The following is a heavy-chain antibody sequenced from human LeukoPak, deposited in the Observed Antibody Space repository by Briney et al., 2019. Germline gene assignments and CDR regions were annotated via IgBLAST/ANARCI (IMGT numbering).Heavy chain of an antibody. J-gene: IGHJ6*03. V-gene: IGHV3-30*02. Sequence: GGSLRLSCAASGFTFRNYGMHWVRQATGKGLEWVSFIWSDVNNRFYADSVKGRFTISRDNSKNMLYLQMDSLRPDDTALYYCAKDPGASVSGFHMDVWGKGTTVIVSS. CDR1: GFTFRNYG. CDR3: AKDPGASVSGFHMDV. D-gene: IGHD2-8*02. CDR2: IWSDVNNR.